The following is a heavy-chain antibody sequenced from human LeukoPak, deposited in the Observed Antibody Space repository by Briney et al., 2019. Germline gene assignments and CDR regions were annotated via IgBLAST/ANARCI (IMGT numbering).Heavy chain of an antibody. J-gene: IGHJ6*02. V-gene: IGHV1-69*04. CDR3: ARANYSNYSKGGVSNYYYYGMDV. D-gene: IGHD4-11*01. CDR2: IIPILGIA. Sequence: SVKVSCKASGGTFSSYAISWVRRAPGQGLEWMGRIIPILGIANYAQKFQGRVTITADKSTSTAYMELSSLRSEDTAVYYCARANYSNYSKGGVSNYYYYGMDVWGQGTTVTVS. CDR1: GGTFSSYA.